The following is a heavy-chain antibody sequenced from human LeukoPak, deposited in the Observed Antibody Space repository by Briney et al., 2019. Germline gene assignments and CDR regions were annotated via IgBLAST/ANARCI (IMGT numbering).Heavy chain of an antibody. V-gene: IGHV4-34*01. CDR2: INHSGST. Sequence: PSETLSLTCAVYGGSFSGYYWSWIRQPPGKGLEWIGEINHSGSTNYNPSLKSRVTISVDTSKNQFSLKLSSVTAADTAVYYCARQGTLKVRGVEYPQKLQIRNFDYWGQGTLVTVSS. D-gene: IGHD3-10*01. J-gene: IGHJ4*02. CDR3: ARQGTLKVRGVEYPQKLQIRNFDY. CDR1: GGSFSGYY.